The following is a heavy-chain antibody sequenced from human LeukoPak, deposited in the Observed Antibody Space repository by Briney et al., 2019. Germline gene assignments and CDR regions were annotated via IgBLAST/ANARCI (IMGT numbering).Heavy chain of an antibody. J-gene: IGHJ4*02. CDR3: ARGYSSGWVHYFDY. Sequence: ASVTVSFKASGYTFTIYGISWVRQAPGQGLEWMGWISAYNGNTNYAQKLQGRVTMTTDTSTSTAYMELRGLRSDDTAVYYCARGYSSGWVHYFDYWGQGTLVTVSS. V-gene: IGHV1-18*01. CDR1: GYTFTIYG. D-gene: IGHD6-19*01. CDR2: ISAYNGNT.